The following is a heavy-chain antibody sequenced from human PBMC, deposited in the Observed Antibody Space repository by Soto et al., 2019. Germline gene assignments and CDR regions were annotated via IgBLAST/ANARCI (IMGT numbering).Heavy chain of an antibody. Sequence: EVQLVESGGGLVKPGGSLRLSCAASGFTFSNAWMNWVRQAPGKGLEWVGRIKSKTDGGTTEYAAPVKGRFTISRGDSHNTLYLQMNSQKTEDTAVYYCTTDRSQYYYGSSGYYYGYYYYYYGMDVWGPGTTVTVSS. CDR3: TTDRSQYYYGSSGYYYGYYYYYYGMDV. D-gene: IGHD3-22*01. V-gene: IGHV3-15*07. J-gene: IGHJ6*02. CDR2: IKSKTDGGTT. CDR1: GFTFSNAW.